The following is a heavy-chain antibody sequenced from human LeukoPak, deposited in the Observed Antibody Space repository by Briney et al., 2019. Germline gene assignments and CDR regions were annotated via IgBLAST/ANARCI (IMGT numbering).Heavy chain of an antibody. D-gene: IGHD6-19*01. J-gene: IGHJ4*02. CDR3: AKDLWLAFYYFDY. Sequence: GGSLRLSCAASGFTFSSYAMSWVRQAPGKGLEWVSAISGSGGSTYYADSVKGRFTISRDNSKNTLYLQMNSLRAEDTAAYYCAKDLWLAFYYFDYWGQGTLVTVSS. CDR2: ISGSGGST. V-gene: IGHV3-23*01. CDR1: GFTFSSYA.